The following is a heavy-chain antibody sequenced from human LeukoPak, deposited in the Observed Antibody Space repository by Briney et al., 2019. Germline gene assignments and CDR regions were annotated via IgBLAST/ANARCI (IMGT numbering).Heavy chain of an antibody. CDR2: ISSSGSTI. CDR1: GFTFSDYY. D-gene: IGHD2-8*01. J-gene: IGHJ4*02. Sequence: GGSLRLSCAASGFTFSDYYMSWIRQAPGKGLEWVSYISSSGSTIYYADSVKGRFTISRDNAKNSLYLQMNSLRAEDTAVYYCARSTYSVIVLKELDYWGQGTPVTVSS. V-gene: IGHV3-11*01. CDR3: ARSTYSVIVLKELDY.